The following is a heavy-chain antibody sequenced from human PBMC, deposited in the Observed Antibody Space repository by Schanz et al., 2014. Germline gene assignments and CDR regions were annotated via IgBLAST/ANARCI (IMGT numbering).Heavy chain of an antibody. CDR2: ISGSGGST. D-gene: IGHD3-10*01. J-gene: IGHJ3*02. Sequence: EVQLVESGGGLIQPGGSLRLSCAASGFTFSTHAMSWVRQAPGKGLEWVSAISGSGGSTYYADSVRGRFTISRDNSKNTLYLQMNSLRAEDTAVYYCAKGRFGELSAFDIWGQGTMVTVSS. CDR1: GFTFSTHA. V-gene: IGHV3-23*04. CDR3: AKGRFGELSAFDI.